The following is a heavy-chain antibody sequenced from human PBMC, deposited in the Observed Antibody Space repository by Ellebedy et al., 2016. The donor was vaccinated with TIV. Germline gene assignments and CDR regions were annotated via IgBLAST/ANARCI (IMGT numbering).Heavy chain of an antibody. CDR1: EFTFSIYS. CDR3: AKDLGKGVTLDAFDI. J-gene: IGHJ3*02. D-gene: IGHD3-3*01. Sequence: GESLKISXAASEFTFSIYSMTWVRQAPGKGLEWVSGVTDSGSRTFYSDSVKGRFSISRDNSEKTVYLQMNSLRAEDTAVYYCAKDLGKGVTLDAFDIWGQGTTVIVSS. CDR2: VTDSGSRT. V-gene: IGHV3-23*01.